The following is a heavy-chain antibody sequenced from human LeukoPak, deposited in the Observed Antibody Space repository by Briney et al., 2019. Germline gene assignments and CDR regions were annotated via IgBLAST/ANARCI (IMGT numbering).Heavy chain of an antibody. V-gene: IGHV4-59*08. CDR2: IYYSGST. D-gene: IGHD6-13*01. CDR1: GGSISNYY. CDR3: ARQRAAACPRGYFQH. J-gene: IGHJ1*01. Sequence: ASETLSLACTVSGGSISNYYWSWIRQPPGKGLEWIGNIYYSGSTNYNSSLESRVTISVDTTKNQFSLKLSSVTAADTAVYYCARQRAAACPRGYFQHWGQGILVTVSS.